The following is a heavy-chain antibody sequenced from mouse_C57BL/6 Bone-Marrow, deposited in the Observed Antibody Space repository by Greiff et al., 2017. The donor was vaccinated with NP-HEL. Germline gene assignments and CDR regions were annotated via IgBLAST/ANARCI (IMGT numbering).Heavy chain of an antibody. CDR1: GYTFTSYW. V-gene: IGHV1-59*01. D-gene: IGHD2-10*02. J-gene: IGHJ3*01. CDR2: IDPSDSYT. Sequence: VQLQQPGAELVRPGTSVKLSCKASGYTFTSYWMHWVKQRPGQGLEWIGVIDPSDSYTNYNQKFKGKATLTVDTSSSTAYMQLSSLTSEDSAVYYCAVWYPAWFAYWGQGTLVTVS. CDR3: AVWYPAWFAY.